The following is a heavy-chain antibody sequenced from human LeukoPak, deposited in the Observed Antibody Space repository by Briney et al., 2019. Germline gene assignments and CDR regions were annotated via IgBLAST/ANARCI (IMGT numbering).Heavy chain of an antibody. D-gene: IGHD3-9*01. CDR1: GFTFSSYN. Sequence: GGSLRLSCAASGFTFSSYNMNWVRQAPGRGLEWVSIISSSSTYIYYADSVKGRFTISRDNAKNSLYLQVNSLRAEDTAVYYCARDRNFDWLGDYWGQGTLVTVSS. J-gene: IGHJ4*02. CDR3: ARDRNFDWLGDY. CDR2: ISSSSTYI. V-gene: IGHV3-21*01.